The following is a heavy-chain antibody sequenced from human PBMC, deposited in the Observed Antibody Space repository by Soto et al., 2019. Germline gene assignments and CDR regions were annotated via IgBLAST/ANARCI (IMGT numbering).Heavy chain of an antibody. V-gene: IGHV4-4*02. CDR1: SGSISSSNC. D-gene: IGHD6-19*01. Sequence: QVQLQETGPGRVKPSGTLSLTCAVSSGSISSSNCWIWVRQPPGKGLEWIGEIYHSGSTNYNPSLKSRVTISVDKSKNQFSLKLSSVTAADTAVYYCASIQGLVNWFDPWGQGTLVTVSS. J-gene: IGHJ5*02. CDR3: ASIQGLVNWFDP. CDR2: IYHSGST.